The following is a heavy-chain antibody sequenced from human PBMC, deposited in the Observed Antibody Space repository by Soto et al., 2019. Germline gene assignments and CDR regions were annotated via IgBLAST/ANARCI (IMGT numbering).Heavy chain of an antibody. CDR1: GYSFNTYW. J-gene: IGHJ4*02. Sequence: GESLKISCKGSGYSFNTYWIGWVRQVPGKGLEWMGIISPGDSETRYSPSFQGQVTISADKSISTTYLQWSSLKASDTAMYYCARHDNVEMATIGLFDYWGQGTLVTVSS. CDR3: ARHDNVEMATIGLFDY. V-gene: IGHV5-51*01. CDR2: ISPGDSET. D-gene: IGHD5-12*01.